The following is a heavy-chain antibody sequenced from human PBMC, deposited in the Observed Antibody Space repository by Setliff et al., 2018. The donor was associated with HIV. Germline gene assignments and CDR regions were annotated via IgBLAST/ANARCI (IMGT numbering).Heavy chain of an antibody. CDR1: GFMFSSHG. Sequence: PGGSLRLSCVASGFMFSSHGMHWVRQAPGKGLECLAFIRADGINKYHADSVKGRFTISRDNSKNTLYLEMSNLRTEDTAVYYCAKDISGYSYWGQGTPVTVSS. J-gene: IGHJ4*02. D-gene: IGHD3-22*01. V-gene: IGHV3-30*02. CDR3: AKDISGYSY. CDR2: IRADGINK.